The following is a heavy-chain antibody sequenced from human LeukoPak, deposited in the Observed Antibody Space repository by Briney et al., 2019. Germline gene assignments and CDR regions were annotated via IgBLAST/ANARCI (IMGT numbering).Heavy chain of an antibody. CDR3: ARDVSSNGNDL. CDR2: ITAYNSNT. CDR1: GYTFRDYG. Sequence: GASVKVSCKASGYTFRDYGISWVRQAPGQGLEWMGWITAYNSNTIYAQKFQGRVTMTTDTTTSTGYMEVRSLRSDDTAVYYCARDVSSNGNDLWGQGTTVTVSA. V-gene: IGHV1-18*01. J-gene: IGHJ3*01. D-gene: IGHD2-8*01.